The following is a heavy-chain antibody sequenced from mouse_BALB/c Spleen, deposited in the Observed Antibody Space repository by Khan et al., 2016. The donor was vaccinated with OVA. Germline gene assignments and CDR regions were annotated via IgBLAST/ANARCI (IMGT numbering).Heavy chain of an antibody. V-gene: IGHV1-77*01. CDR3: ARAGWDVFAY. CDR2: IYPGSDST. J-gene: IGHJ3*01. Sequence: QVRLQQSGPELVKPGASVKMSCKASGYTFTDYVMNWVKRRTGQGLEWIGQIYPGSDSTYYNEKFKGKATLTADRSSSTAYMQLSSLTSEDSAVYFCARAGWDVFAYWGQGTLVTVSA. CDR1: GYTFTDYV. D-gene: IGHD4-1*01.